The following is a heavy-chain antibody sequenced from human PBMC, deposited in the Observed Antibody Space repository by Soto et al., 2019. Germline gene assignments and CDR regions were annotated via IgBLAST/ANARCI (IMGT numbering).Heavy chain of an antibody. CDR1: GDSVSSNSAA. Sequence: QVQLQQSGPGLVKPSQTLSLTCAISGDSVSSNSAAWNWIRQSPSRGLEWLGRTYYKSKWYNDYALSMKSRITINPDTSQNQFSLQLNSVTPEDTAVYYCARGKGSGWYGGRWLDPWGQGTLVTVSS. V-gene: IGHV6-1*01. CDR2: TYYKSKWYN. CDR3: ARGKGSGWYGGRWLDP. D-gene: IGHD6-19*01. J-gene: IGHJ5*02.